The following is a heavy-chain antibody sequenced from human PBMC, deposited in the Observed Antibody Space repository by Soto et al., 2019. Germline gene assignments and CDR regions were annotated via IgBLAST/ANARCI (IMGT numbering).Heavy chain of an antibody. CDR2: ISYSGTA. D-gene: IGHD2-8*01. Sequence: QVQLQESGPGLVKTSETLSLTCTVSGGSVSSGPYHWNWVRQPPGKGLEWIGHISYSGTANYNPSHRGRNIMATDTSMNQFSLRLTSVTAADTAVYYCMRSHGAYWGQGALVTVSP. CDR3: MRSHGAY. J-gene: IGHJ4*02. CDR1: GGSVSSGPYH. V-gene: IGHV4-61*01.